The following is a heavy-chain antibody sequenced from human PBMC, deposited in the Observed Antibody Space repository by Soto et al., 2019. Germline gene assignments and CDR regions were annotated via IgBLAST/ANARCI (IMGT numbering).Heavy chain of an antibody. CDR3: SRDAYSGSYFDY. V-gene: IGHV3-33*01. Sequence: QVQLVESGGGVVQPGRSLRLSCAASGFTFSSYGMHWVRQAPGKGLEWVAVIWYDGSNKYYADSVKGRFTISRDNSKNTLYLQMNSLRAEDTAVYYCSRDAYSGSYFDYWGQGTLVTVSS. CDR1: GFTFSSYG. D-gene: IGHD1-26*01. CDR2: IWYDGSNK. J-gene: IGHJ4*02.